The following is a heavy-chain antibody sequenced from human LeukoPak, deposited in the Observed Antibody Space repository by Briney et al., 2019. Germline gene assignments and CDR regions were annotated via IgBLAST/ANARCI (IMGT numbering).Heavy chain of an antibody. CDR3: ARDRGGYYGSGTKFDP. V-gene: IGHV4-31*03. CDR2: IYYSGST. Sequence: PSETLSLTCTVSGGPISSGGYYWSWIRQHPGKGLEWIGYIYYSGSTYYNPSLKSRVTISVDTSKNQFSLKLSSVTAADTAVYYCARDRGGYYGSGTKFDPWGQGTLVTVSS. D-gene: IGHD3-10*01. CDR1: GGPISSGGYY. J-gene: IGHJ5*02.